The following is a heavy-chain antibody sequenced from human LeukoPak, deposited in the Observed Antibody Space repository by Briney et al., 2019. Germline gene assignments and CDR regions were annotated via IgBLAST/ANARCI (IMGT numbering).Heavy chain of an antibody. CDR2: IYYTGST. CDR3: ARHRAYSSSSPFDY. Sequence: PSETLSLTCSVSGGSLSSLYWIWIRQPPGKGLEWIGYIYYTGSTNYNPSLKSRVTMFVDMSKNQFSLRLSSVTPAETAVYYCARHRAYSSSSPFDYWGQGTLVTVSS. V-gene: IGHV4-59*08. J-gene: IGHJ4*02. CDR1: GGSLSSLY. D-gene: IGHD6-6*01.